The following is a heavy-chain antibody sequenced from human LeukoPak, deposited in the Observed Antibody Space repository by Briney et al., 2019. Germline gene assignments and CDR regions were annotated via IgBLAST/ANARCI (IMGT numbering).Heavy chain of an antibody. J-gene: IGHJ4*02. D-gene: IGHD2-2*01. Sequence: ASVKVSCKASGYTFTSYGISWVRQAPGQGLEWMGWISAYNGNTNYAQKLQGRVTMTTDKSTSTAYMELSSLRSEDTAVYYCARDCSSTSCYLYWGQGTLVTVSS. CDR3: ARDCSSTSCYLY. CDR2: ISAYNGNT. CDR1: GYTFTSYG. V-gene: IGHV1-18*01.